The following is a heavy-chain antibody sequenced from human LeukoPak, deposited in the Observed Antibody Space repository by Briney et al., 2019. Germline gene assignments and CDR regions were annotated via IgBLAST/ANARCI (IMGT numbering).Heavy chain of an antibody. CDR3: AREMTTVTSGFDY. CDR2: IIPIFGTA. D-gene: IGHD4-17*01. CDR1: GGTFISYA. V-gene: IGHV1-69*13. J-gene: IGHJ4*02. Sequence: SVKVSCKASGGTFISYAISWVRQAPGQGLEWMGGIIPIFGTANYAQKFQGRVTITADESTSTAYMELSSLRSEDTAVYYCAREMTTVTSGFDYWGQGTLVTVSP.